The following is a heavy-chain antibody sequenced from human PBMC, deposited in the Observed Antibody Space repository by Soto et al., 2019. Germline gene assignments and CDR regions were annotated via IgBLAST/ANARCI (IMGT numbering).Heavy chain of an antibody. CDR2: IDGSSDYT. CDR3: ARDLRFSSTNYFDY. J-gene: IGHJ4*02. Sequence: GGSLRLSCTASGFLFTDYYMSWIRQPPGKGLEWLAYIDGSSDYTNSADSVKGRFTISRDNAKNSVFLQMNNLRADDTAVYYCARDLRFSSTNYFDYWGQGTLVTVSS. V-gene: IGHV3-11*06. D-gene: IGHD2-8*01. CDR1: GFLFTDYY.